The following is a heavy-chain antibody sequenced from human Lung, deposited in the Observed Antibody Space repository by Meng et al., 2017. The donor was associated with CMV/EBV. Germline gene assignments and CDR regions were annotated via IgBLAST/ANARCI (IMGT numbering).Heavy chain of an antibody. CDR1: GGSFSDHY. D-gene: IGHD3-22*01. Sequence: SETLSLTCDVYGGSFSDHYWSWIRQPPGKGLEWIGEIDQSGDTNCNPSLKSRVTILLDTSKKQVSLKLKSVTAADTAVYYCARGSTSVTMIVVVFTAASLAYDSWGQGTLVTVSS. CDR3: ARGSTSVTMIVVVFTAASLAYDS. V-gene: IGHV4-34*01. J-gene: IGHJ4*02. CDR2: IDQSGDT.